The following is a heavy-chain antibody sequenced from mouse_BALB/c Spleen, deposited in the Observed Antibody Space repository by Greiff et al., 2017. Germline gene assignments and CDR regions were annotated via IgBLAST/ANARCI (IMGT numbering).Heavy chain of an antibody. CDR3: ATAYYGNYGFAY. D-gene: IGHD2-10*01. J-gene: IGHJ3*01. CDR1: GFSLTSYG. CDR2: IWAGGST. V-gene: IGHV2-9*02. Sequence: VMLVESGPGLVAPSQSLSITCTVSGFSLTSYGVHWVRQPPGKGLEWLGVIWAGGSTNYNSALMSRLSISKDNSKSQVFLKMNSLQTDDTAMYYCATAYYGNYGFAYWGQGTLVTVSA.